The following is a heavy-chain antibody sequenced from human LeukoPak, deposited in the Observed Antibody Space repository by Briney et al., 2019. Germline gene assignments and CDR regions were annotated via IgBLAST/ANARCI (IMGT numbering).Heavy chain of an antibody. J-gene: IGHJ4*02. CDR2: ISSNGGST. D-gene: IGHD3-10*01. Sequence: PGGSLRLSCAASGFTFSSYAMHWVRQAPGKGLEYVSAISSNGGSTYYANSVKGRFTISRDNFKNTLYLQMGSLRAEDMAVYYCARDVGYGSGSPFFDYWGQGTLVTVSS. CDR1: GFTFSSYA. V-gene: IGHV3-64*01. CDR3: ARDVGYGSGSPFFDY.